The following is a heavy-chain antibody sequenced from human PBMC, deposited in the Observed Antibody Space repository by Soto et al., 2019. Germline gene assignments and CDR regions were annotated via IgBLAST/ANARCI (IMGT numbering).Heavy chain of an antibody. D-gene: IGHD1-26*01. CDR2: ITYDGSNQ. Sequence: SLRLSCAASGFIFSSYTMHWVRQAPGKGLEWVGVITYDGSNQYYADSVKGRFTISRDNSRNMLFLQMNSLRPDDTAVYYCARAPRGSYPEIYYWGQGTLVTVSS. V-gene: IGHV3-30-3*01. CDR1: GFIFSSYT. J-gene: IGHJ4*01. CDR3: ARAPRGSYPEIYY.